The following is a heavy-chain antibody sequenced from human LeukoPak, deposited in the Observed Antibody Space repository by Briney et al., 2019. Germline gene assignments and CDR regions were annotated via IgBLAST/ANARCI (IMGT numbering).Heavy chain of an antibody. J-gene: IGHJ4*02. CDR2: ISWDGGST. Sequence: GGSLRLSCAASGFTFDDYTMHWVRQAPGKGLEWVSFISWDGGSTYYADSVKGRFTISRDNSKNSLYLQMNSLRTEDTALYYCAKGGAYGGNSFDYWGQGTLVTVSS. CDR1: GFTFDDYT. CDR3: AKGGAYGGNSFDY. V-gene: IGHV3-43*01. D-gene: IGHD4-23*01.